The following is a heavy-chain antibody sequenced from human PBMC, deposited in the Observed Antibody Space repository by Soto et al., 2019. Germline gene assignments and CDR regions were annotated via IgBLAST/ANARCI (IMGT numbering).Heavy chain of an antibody. CDR3: ERENSYFDD. CDR1: GYTFRNFG. Sequence: QIQLLQSGAEVKKPGASVKVTCKASGYTFRNFGISWVRQAPGQGLEWMGWISAYNANANYAQKFQGRLTMTADTSTSTAYMELRSLRSDDTAVYYCERENSYFDDWCQGTLVTVSS. V-gene: IGHV1-18*01. CDR2: ISAYNANA. J-gene: IGHJ4*02.